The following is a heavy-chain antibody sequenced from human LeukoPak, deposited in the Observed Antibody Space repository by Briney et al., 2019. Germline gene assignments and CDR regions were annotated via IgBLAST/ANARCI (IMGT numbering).Heavy chain of an antibody. CDR3: ARDRGGSYSAIDY. J-gene: IGHJ4*02. CDR1: GFTFSSYS. CDR2: ISCSSSNI. D-gene: IGHD1-26*01. V-gene: IGHV3-48*04. Sequence: TGGSLRLSCAASGFTFSSYSMHWVRQAPGKGLEWVSFISCSSSNIYYADSVKGRFTISRDNAKNTLYLQMNSLRAEDTAVYYCARDRGGSYSAIDYWGQGTLVTVSS.